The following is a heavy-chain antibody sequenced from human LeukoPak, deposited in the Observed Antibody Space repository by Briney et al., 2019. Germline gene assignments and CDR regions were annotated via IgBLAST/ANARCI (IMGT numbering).Heavy chain of an antibody. Sequence: GGSLRLSCAASGFTVSSNYMSWVRQAPGKGLEWVSVIYSGGSTYYADSVKGRFTISRDNSKNTLYLQMNSLRAEDTAVYYCARVRGVYYDYVWGSYRWGYFDYWGQGALVTVSS. CDR1: GFTVSSNY. J-gene: IGHJ4*02. CDR3: ARVRGVYYDYVWGSYRWGYFDY. V-gene: IGHV3-53*01. D-gene: IGHD3-16*02. CDR2: IYSGGST.